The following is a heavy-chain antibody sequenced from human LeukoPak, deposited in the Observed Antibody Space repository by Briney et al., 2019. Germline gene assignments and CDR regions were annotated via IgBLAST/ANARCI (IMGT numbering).Heavy chain of an antibody. J-gene: IGHJ3*02. CDR2: INHSGST. CDR1: GGSFSGYY. D-gene: IGHD3-16*01. Sequence: SETLCLTCAVYGGSFSGYYWSWVRQPPGKGLEWIGEINHSGSTNYNPSLKSRVTISVDTSKNQFSLKLSSVTAADTAVYYCARHITFGEPTPDAFDIWGQGTMVTVSS. V-gene: IGHV4-34*01. CDR3: ARHITFGEPTPDAFDI.